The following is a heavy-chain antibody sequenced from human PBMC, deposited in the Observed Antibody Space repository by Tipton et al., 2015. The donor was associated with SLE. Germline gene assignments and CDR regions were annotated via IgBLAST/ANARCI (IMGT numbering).Heavy chain of an antibody. D-gene: IGHD2-2*01. CDR1: GGSISSSSYY. Sequence: TLSLTCTVSGGSISSSSYYWGWIRQPPGKGLEWIGSIYYSGSTYYNPSLKSRVTISVDTSKNQFSLKLSSVTAADTAVYYCARARYCSSTSCVLHAFDIWGQGTMVTVSS. J-gene: IGHJ3*02. V-gene: IGHV4-39*07. CDR3: ARARYCSSTSCVLHAFDI. CDR2: IYYSGST.